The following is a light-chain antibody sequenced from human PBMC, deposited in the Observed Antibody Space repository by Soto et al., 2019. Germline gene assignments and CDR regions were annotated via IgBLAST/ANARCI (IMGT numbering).Light chain of an antibody. CDR2: YTD. Sequence: QSVLTQPPSASGTPGQSVTISCSGSSSNIGSYTVNWYQQFPGMAPKLLIYYTDQRPSRVPDRFSGSKSGTSASLAISGLQPEDEADYHCATWDDSLTAFVFGTGTKLTVL. CDR1: SSNIGSYT. CDR3: ATWDDSLTAFV. V-gene: IGLV1-44*01. J-gene: IGLJ1*01.